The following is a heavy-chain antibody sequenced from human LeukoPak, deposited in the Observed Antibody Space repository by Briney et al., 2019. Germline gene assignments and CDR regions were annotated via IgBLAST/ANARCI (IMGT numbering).Heavy chain of an antibody. D-gene: IGHD6-13*01. J-gene: IGHJ4*02. V-gene: IGHV5-51*01. CDR1: GYSFTSYW. CDR3: ARHEVTAAAGTEFDS. CDR2: IYPGDSDT. Sequence: GESLKISCKGSGYSFTSYWIGWVRQMPGKGLEWMGIIYPGDSDTRYSPSFQGQVTISADKSTSTAYLHWSTLKASDTAIYYCARHEVTAAAGTEFDSWGQGTLVTVSS.